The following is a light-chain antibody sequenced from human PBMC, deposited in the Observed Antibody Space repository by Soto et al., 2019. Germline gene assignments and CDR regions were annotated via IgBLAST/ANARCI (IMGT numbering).Light chain of an antibody. J-gene: IGKJ3*01. CDR2: GAS. V-gene: IGKV3-20*01. CDR1: QSVSSSY. Sequence: EIVLTQSPGTLSLSPGERATLSCRASQSVSSSYLVWYQQKPGQAPRLLIYGASSRATGIPDRFSGSGSGTDFTLTISRLEPEDFAVYYCQQYGSSPFTFGPETKVDIK. CDR3: QQYGSSPFT.